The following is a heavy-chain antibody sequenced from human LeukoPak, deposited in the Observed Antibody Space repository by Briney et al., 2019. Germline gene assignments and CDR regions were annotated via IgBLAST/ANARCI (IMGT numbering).Heavy chain of an antibody. V-gene: IGHV4-59*01. Sequence: SETLSLTCAVSGGSISNYYWTWIRQPPGKGLEWIGYIYYTGSTNYNPSLKSRVTISVDTSKNQFSLKLSSVTAADTAVYYCAREPYSSSWPDAFDIWGQGTMVTVSS. CDR3: AREPYSSSWPDAFDI. CDR2: IYYTGST. D-gene: IGHD6-13*01. CDR1: GGSISNYY. J-gene: IGHJ3*02.